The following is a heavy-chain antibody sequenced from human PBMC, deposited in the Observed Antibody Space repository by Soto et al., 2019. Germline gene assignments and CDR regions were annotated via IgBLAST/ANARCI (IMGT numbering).Heavy chain of an antibody. CDR2: INHSGST. CDR1: GGSFSGYY. Sequence: SETLSLTCAVYGGSFSGYYWSWIRQPPGKGLEWIGEINHSGSTNYNPSLKSRVTISVDTSKNQFSLKLSSVTAADTAVYYCARGSRGGYSYGRNVYYYYYYMDVWGKGTTVTV. D-gene: IGHD5-18*01. V-gene: IGHV4-34*01. CDR3: ARGSRGGYSYGRNVYYYYYYMDV. J-gene: IGHJ6*03.